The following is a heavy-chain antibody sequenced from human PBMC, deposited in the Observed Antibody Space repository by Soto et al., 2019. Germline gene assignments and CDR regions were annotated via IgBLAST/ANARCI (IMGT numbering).Heavy chain of an antibody. J-gene: IGHJ4*02. Sequence: GGSLRLSCAASGFTFDDYAMHWVRQAPGKGLEWVSGISWNSGSIGYADSVKGRFTISRDNAKNSLYLQMNSLRAEDTALYYCAKDMGYSSSWLFDYWGQGTLVTVSS. CDR3: AKDMGYSSSWLFDY. CDR2: ISWNSGSI. CDR1: GFTFDDYA. V-gene: IGHV3-9*01. D-gene: IGHD6-13*01.